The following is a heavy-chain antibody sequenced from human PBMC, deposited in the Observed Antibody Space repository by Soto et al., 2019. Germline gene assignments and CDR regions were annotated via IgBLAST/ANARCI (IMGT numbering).Heavy chain of an antibody. CDR1: GLSVSSNY. J-gene: IGHJ4*02. CDR3: AKASTTVTSYYFDY. V-gene: IGHV3-53*01. Sequence: GGSLRISCAASGLSVSSNYMSWVRQAPGKGLEWVSVIYSGGSTYYADSVKGRFTISRDNSKNTLYLQMNSLRVEDTAVYYCAKASTTVTSYYFDYWGQGTLVTVSS. CDR2: IYSGGST. D-gene: IGHD4-17*01.